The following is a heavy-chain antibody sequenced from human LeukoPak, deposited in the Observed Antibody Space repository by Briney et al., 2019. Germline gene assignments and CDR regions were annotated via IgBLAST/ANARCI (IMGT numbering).Heavy chain of an antibody. V-gene: IGHV3-33*06. CDR3: AKDQPWFDP. Sequence: PGRSLRLSCAASGFTFSSYGMHWVRQAPGKGLEWVAVIWYDGSNKYYADSVKGRFTISRDNSKNTLYLQMNSLRAEDTAVYYCAKDQPWFDPWGQGTLVTPST. CDR1: GFTFSSYG. J-gene: IGHJ5*02. D-gene: IGHD1-14*01. CDR2: IWYDGSNK.